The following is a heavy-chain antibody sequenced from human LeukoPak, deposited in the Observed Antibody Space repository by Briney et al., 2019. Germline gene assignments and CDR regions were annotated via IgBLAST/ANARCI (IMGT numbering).Heavy chain of an antibody. V-gene: IGHV4-61*02. D-gene: IGHD3-3*01. CDR1: GGSISSGNYF. CDR2: IYSSVSGST. J-gene: IGHJ4*02. CDR3: ARGRRFPDY. Sequence: KPSETLSLTCTVSGGSISSGNYFWSWIRQPAGKALEWIGRIYSSVSGSTDYNPSLKSRVTISVDTSKNQFSLKLTSVTAADTAVYYCARGRRFPDYWGQGTLVTVSS.